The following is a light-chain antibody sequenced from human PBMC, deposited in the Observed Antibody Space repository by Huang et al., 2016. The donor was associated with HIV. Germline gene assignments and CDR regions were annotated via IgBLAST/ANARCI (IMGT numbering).Light chain of an antibody. J-gene: IGKJ2*01. CDR2: LGS. CDR3: MQALQTPPYT. Sequence: DIVMTQSPLSQPVTPGEPASIYCRSSQSLLHSNGYNYLGWYQQKPGQSPQLLIYLGSNRASGVPDRFSGSGSGTDFTLKISSVEAEDVGVYYCMQALQTPPYTFGQGTKLEIK. CDR1: QSLLHSNGYNY. V-gene: IGKV2-28*01.